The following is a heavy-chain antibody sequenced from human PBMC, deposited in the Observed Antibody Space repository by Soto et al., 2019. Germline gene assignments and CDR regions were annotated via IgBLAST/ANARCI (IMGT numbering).Heavy chain of an antibody. CDR3: ARAVYYYDSSGHFDY. CDR2: IYYSGST. CDR1: GGSISSYY. D-gene: IGHD3-22*01. V-gene: IGHV4-59*01. J-gene: IGHJ4*02. Sequence: SETLSLTCTGSGGSISSYYWSWIRQPPGKGLEWIGYIYYSGSTNYNPSLKSRVTISVDTSKNQFSLKLSSVTAADTAVYYCARAVYYYDSSGHFDYWGQGTLVTVSS.